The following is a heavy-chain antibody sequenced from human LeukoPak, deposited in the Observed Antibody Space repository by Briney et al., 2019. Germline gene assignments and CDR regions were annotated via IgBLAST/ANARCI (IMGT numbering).Heavy chain of an antibody. CDR2: INPSGGST. CDR1: GYTVTSYY. D-gene: IGHD3-22*01. CDR3: ARVPDSSIRMTNFDY. Sequence: GASVKVSCKASGYTVTSYYMHWVRQAPGQGLEWMGIINPSGGSTSYAQKFQGRVTMTRDTSTSTVYMELSSLRSEDTAVYYCARVPDSSIRMTNFDYWGRGTLVTVSS. J-gene: IGHJ4*02. V-gene: IGHV1-46*01.